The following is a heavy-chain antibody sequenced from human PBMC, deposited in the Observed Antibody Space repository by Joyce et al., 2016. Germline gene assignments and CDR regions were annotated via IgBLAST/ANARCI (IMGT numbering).Heavy chain of an antibody. V-gene: IGHV4-59*01. D-gene: IGHD6-19*01. CDR3: AGLPDISGWPFDY. J-gene: IGHJ4*02. CDR2: IRYSGRT. CDR1: GGSITNYF. Sequence: QVQLQESGPGLMKPSETLSLTCTVSGGSITNYFWTWIRQPPGRGLEWIGYIRYSGRTNDNPSLQSRLTISGYMSNNQFSLRLNAVTAADTAVYYCAGLPDISGWPFDYWGQGTLVTVSS.